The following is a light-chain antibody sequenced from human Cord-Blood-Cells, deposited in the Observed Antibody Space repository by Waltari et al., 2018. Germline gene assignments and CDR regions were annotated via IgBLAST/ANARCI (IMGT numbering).Light chain of an antibody. CDR3: SSYTSSSRV. CDR2: DVS. V-gene: IGLV2-14*01. J-gene: IGLJ3*02. CDR1: RRDVVGYNY. Sequence: QSALTQPASVSGSPGQSITISCTGTRRDVVGYNYVSWYQQHPGKAPKLMIYDVSNRPSGVSNRFSGSKSGNTASLTISGLQAEDEADYYCSSYTSSSRVFGGGTKLTVL.